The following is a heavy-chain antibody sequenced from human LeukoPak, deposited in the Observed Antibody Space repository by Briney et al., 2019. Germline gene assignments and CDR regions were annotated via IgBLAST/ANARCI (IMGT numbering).Heavy chain of an antibody. D-gene: IGHD2-15*01. V-gene: IGHV4-4*07. J-gene: IGHJ4*02. Sequence: PSETLSLTCTVSGGSIVSYFWSWIRQPAGQGLEWIGRIYASGSTDYTPSLKSRFTMSIDTSKPSKTQVSLRLTSLTAADTAVYYCAGQYCTGGSCYFSPFDYWGQGIVVTVSS. CDR3: AGQYCTGGSCYFSPFDY. CDR1: GGSIVSYF. CDR2: IYASGST.